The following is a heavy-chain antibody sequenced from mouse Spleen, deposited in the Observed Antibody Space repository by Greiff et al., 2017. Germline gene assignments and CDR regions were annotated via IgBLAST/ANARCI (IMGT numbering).Heavy chain of an antibody. CDR3: AREDSSGHEGFAY. Sequence: VQLQQSGPGLVAPSQSLSITCTVSGFSLTSYGVDWVRQSPGKGLEWLGVIWGGGSTNYNSALKSRLSISKDNSKSQVFLKMNSLQTDDTAMYYCAREDSSGHEGFAYWGQGTLVTVSA. CDR1: GFSLTSYG. D-gene: IGHD3-2*01. V-gene: IGHV2-6*01. CDR2: IWGGGST. J-gene: IGHJ3*01.